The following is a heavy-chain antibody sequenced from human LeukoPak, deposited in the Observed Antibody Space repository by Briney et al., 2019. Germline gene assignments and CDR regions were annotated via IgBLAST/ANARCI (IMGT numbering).Heavy chain of an antibody. D-gene: IGHD3-16*02. CDR3: ARELYYDYVWGSYRRYYFDY. CDR1: GGSISSYY. CDR2: IYTSGST. V-gene: IGHV4-4*07. Sequence: SETLSLTCTVSGGSISSYYWSWIRQPAGKGLEWIGRIYTSGSTNYNPSLKSRVTMSVDTSKNQFSLKLSSVTAADTAVYYCARELYYDYVWGSYRRYYFDYWGQGTLVTVSS. J-gene: IGHJ4*02.